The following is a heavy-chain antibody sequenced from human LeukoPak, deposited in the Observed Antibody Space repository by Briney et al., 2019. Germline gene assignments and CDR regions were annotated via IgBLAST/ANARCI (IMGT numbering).Heavy chain of an antibody. CDR3: ARTAFRTAPYFDY. CDR2: IKQDGSEK. V-gene: IGHV3-7*05. D-gene: IGHD1-1*01. J-gene: IGHJ4*02. Sequence: GGSLRLSCAVSGFTFSNYWMSWVRQAPGKGLEWVANIKQDGSEKYYVDSVKGRFTISRDNAKNSLYLQMNSLRADDTAVYYCARTAFRTAPYFDYWGQGTLVTVSS. CDR1: GFTFSNYW.